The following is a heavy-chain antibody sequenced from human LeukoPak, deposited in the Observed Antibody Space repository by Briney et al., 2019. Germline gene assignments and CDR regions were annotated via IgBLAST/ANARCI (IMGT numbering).Heavy chain of an antibody. D-gene: IGHD3-16*02. J-gene: IGHJ3*02. V-gene: IGHV4-39*07. Sequence: SETLSLTCTVSGGSLSSSSYYWGWIRQPPGKGLEWIGSIYYSGSTYYNPSLKSRVTISVDTSKNQFSLKLSSVTAADTAVYYCARVVYVVIVGEFAFDIWGQGTMVTVSS. CDR2: IYYSGST. CDR3: ARVVYVVIVGEFAFDI. CDR1: GGSLSSSSYY.